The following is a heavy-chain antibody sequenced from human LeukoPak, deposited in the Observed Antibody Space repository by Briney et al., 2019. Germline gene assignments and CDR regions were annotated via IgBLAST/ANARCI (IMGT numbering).Heavy chain of an antibody. CDR2: INRDGSST. D-gene: IGHD3-16*02. Sequence: PGGSLRLSCAASGIIFSNYWMHWVRQAPGKGLVWVSRINRDGSSTSYAVSVKGRFTISRDNAKNTLNLQMNSLRAEDTAVYYCAKLYQPDYWGQGTLVTVSS. V-gene: IGHV3-74*01. CDR1: GIIFSNYW. J-gene: IGHJ4*02. CDR3: AKLYQPDY.